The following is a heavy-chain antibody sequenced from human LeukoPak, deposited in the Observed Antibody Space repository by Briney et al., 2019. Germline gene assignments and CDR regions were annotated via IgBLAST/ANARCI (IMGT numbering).Heavy chain of an antibody. V-gene: IGHV4-4*07. CDR2: IYASGST. Sequence: PSETLSLTCTVSGGSISSYYWSWIRQPAGKGLEWIGRIYASGSTNYNPSLKSRVTMSVDTSKNQFSLKLSSVTAADTAVYYCAGDGREVSRDAFDIWGQGTMVTVSS. J-gene: IGHJ3*02. CDR1: GGSISSYY. D-gene: IGHD1-26*01. CDR3: AGDGREVSRDAFDI.